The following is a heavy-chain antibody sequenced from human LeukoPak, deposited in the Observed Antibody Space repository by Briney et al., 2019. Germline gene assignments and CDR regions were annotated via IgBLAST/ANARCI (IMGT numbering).Heavy chain of an antibody. CDR2: IYYSGST. CDR3: ARDRGFDSGSSLDAFDI. V-gene: IGHV4-30-4*01. J-gene: IGHJ3*02. Sequence: SQTLSLTCTVSGGSISSGDYYWSWIRQPPGKGLEWIGYIYYSGSTYYNPSLKSRVSISVDTSKNQFSLKLSSVTAADTAVYYCARDRGFDSGSSLDAFDIWGQGTMVTVSS. CDR1: GGSISSGDYY. D-gene: IGHD1-26*01.